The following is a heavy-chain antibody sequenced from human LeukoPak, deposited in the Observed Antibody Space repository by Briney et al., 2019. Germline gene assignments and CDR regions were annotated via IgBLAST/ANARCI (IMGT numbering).Heavy chain of an antibody. Sequence: PGGSLRLSCAASGFTFSSYWMHWVRQAPGKGLVWVSRINTDGSSTSYADSVKGRFTISRDNSKNTLYLQMNSLRAEDTAVYYCAKDYGDSLYYFDYWGQGTLVTVSS. CDR2: INTDGSST. D-gene: IGHD4-17*01. J-gene: IGHJ4*02. CDR1: GFTFSSYW. V-gene: IGHV3-74*01. CDR3: AKDYGDSLYYFDY.